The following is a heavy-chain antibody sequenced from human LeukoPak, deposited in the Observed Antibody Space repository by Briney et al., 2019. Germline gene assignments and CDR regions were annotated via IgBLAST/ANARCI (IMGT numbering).Heavy chain of an antibody. V-gene: IGHV4-59*01. CDR1: GGSISSYY. D-gene: IGHD2-2*01. Sequence: SETLSLTCTVSGGSISSYYWSWIRQPPGKGLEWIGYIYYSGSTNYNPSLKSRVTISVDTSKNQFSLKLSSVTAADTAVYYRARSVIVVVPAAMSYGMDVWGQGTTVTVSS. J-gene: IGHJ6*02. CDR2: IYYSGST. CDR3: ARSVIVVVPAAMSYGMDV.